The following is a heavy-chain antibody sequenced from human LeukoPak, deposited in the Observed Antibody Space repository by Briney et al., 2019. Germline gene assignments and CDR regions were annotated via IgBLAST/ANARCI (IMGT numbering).Heavy chain of an antibody. CDR1: GFTFSSYS. J-gene: IGHJ4*02. CDR3: ARDGSGGNWQIDY. Sequence: GGSLRLSCAASGFTFSSYSMNWVRQAPGKGLEWVSSISSSSSYIYYADSVKGRFTISRDNAKNSLYLQMNSLRAEDTAVYYCARDGSGGNWQIDYWGQGTLVTVSS. D-gene: IGHD4-23*01. V-gene: IGHV3-21*01. CDR2: ISSSSSYI.